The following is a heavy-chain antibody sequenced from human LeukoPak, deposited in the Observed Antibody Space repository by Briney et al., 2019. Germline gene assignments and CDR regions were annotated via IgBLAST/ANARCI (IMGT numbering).Heavy chain of an antibody. Sequence: PGGSLRLSCAASGFTFSYYAMSWVRQAPGKGLEWVSYISSSSFKIGYADSVKGRFTISRDNSKNSLYLQMDSLRVEDTAVYYCERDPSYGSSWYYYMDVWGKGTTVTVSS. J-gene: IGHJ6*03. CDR2: ISSSSFKI. V-gene: IGHV3-48*04. CDR1: GFTFSYYA. CDR3: ERDPSYGSSWYYYMDV. D-gene: IGHD6-13*01.